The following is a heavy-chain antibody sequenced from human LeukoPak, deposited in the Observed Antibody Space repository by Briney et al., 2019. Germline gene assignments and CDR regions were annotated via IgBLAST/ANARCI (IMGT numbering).Heavy chain of an antibody. Sequence: PGGSLRLSYAASGFTFSSYRMNWVRQAPGKGLEWVSSISSSGRYIYYADSMKGRFTISRDNAKNSLHLQMNSLRAEDTAVYYCARGNTAMVSLDYWGQGTLVTVSS. CDR1: GFTFSSYR. V-gene: IGHV3-21*01. CDR2: ISSSGRYI. D-gene: IGHD5-18*01. J-gene: IGHJ4*02. CDR3: ARGNTAMVSLDY.